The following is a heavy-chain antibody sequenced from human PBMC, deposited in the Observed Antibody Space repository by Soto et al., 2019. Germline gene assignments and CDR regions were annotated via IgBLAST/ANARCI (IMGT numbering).Heavy chain of an antibody. CDR1: GGSISSYY. CDR3: ARHIALSGSFPFDY. CDR2: IYYSGST. D-gene: IGHD3-3*01. Sequence: SATLSLTCTVSGGSISSYYWSWIRQPPGKGLEWIGYIYYSGSTNYNPSLKSRVTISVNTSENQFSLKLSSVTAADTAVYYCARHIALSGSFPFDYWGQGTLVTVSS. V-gene: IGHV4-59*08. J-gene: IGHJ4*02.